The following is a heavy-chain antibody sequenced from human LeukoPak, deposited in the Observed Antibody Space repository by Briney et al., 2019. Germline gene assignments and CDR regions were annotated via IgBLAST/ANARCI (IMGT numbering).Heavy chain of an antibody. CDR1: GYTFIGYY. V-gene: IGHV1-2*02. J-gene: IGHJ4*02. Sequence: GASVKVSCKASGYTFIGYYLHWVRQAPGQGLEWMGWINPTSGGTNYAQKFQDRVTMTRDTSINTAYMELSRLTSDDTAVYYCARLVGLSTTASHWGQGTLVIVSS. CDR2: INPTSGGT. D-gene: IGHD5/OR15-5a*01. CDR3: ARLVGLSTTASH.